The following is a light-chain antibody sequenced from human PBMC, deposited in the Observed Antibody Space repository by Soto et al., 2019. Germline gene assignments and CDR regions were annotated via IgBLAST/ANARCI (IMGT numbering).Light chain of an antibody. Sequence: ESVLTQSQATMSLSPGERATLSCRASQSVSSFLAWYQQKPGQAPRLLIYDASNRATGIPARFSGSGSGTDFTLTIYRLEPEDFAMYYCQQYGSSPWTFGQGTKVDI. CDR1: QSVSSF. V-gene: IGKV3-11*01. CDR2: DAS. J-gene: IGKJ1*01. CDR3: QQYGSSPWT.